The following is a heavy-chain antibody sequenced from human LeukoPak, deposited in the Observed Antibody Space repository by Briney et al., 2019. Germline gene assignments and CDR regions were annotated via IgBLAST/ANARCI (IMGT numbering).Heavy chain of an antibody. Sequence: ASVKVSCKASGYTFTGYYMHWVRQAPGQGLEWVGWINPNSGGTNYAQKFQGRVTMTRDTSISTAYMELSRLRSDDTAVYYCASSVAGRKNWFDPWGQGTLVTVSS. CDR2: INPNSGGT. D-gene: IGHD6-19*01. V-gene: IGHV1-2*02. J-gene: IGHJ5*02. CDR3: ASSVAGRKNWFDP. CDR1: GYTFTGYY.